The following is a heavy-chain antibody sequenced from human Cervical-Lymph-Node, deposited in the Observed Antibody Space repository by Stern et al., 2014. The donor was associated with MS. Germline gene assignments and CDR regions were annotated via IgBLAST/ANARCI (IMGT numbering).Heavy chain of an antibody. Sequence: VHLVESGGGVVQPGRSLRLSCAASGFTFSSYGMHWVRQAPGKGLEWVAVIWYDGSNKYYADSVKGRFTISRDNSKNTLYLQMNSLRAEDTAVYYCSCQLLYGIDYWGQGTLVTVSS. V-gene: IGHV3-33*01. D-gene: IGHD2-2*02. J-gene: IGHJ4*02. CDR1: GFTFSSYG. CDR2: IWYDGSNK. CDR3: SCQLLYGIDY.